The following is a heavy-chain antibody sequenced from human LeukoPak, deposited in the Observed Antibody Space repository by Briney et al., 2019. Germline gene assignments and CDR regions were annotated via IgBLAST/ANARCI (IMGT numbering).Heavy chain of an antibody. J-gene: IGHJ4*02. CDR3: ARDNWNDLGGIDY. CDR2: INPNSGGT. V-gene: IGHV1-2*02. D-gene: IGHD1-20*01. Sequence: ASVKVSCKASGYTFTGYYMHWVRQAPGQGLEWMGWINPNSGGTNYAQKFQGRVTMTRDTSISTAYMELSRLRSDDTAVYYCARDNWNDLGGIDYWGQGTLVTVSS. CDR1: GYTFTGYY.